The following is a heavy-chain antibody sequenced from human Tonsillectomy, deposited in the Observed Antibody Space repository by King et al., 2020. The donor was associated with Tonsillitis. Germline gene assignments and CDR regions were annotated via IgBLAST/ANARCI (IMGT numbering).Heavy chain of an antibody. Sequence: VQLVESGGGVVQPGRSLRLSCAASGFTFSNSAMHWVRQAPGKGLESVAVISYDGRNKYSADSVKGRFTISRDNFQNTLYLQMNGLRAEDTAVYYCVRMRVWFGELKRGYFDYWGQGTLVTVSP. CDR2: ISYDGRNK. CDR3: VRMRVWFGELKRGYFDY. CDR1: GFTFSNSA. V-gene: IGHV3-30*04. J-gene: IGHJ4*02. D-gene: IGHD3-10*01.